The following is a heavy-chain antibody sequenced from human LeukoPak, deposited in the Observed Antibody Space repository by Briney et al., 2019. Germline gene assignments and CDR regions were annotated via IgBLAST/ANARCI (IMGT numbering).Heavy chain of an antibody. Sequence: GASVKVSCKASGYTFTGYYIHWVRQAPGQGLEWMGWIKPNSGGTNYAQKFQGRVTMTRDTSISTAYMELSRLRSDDTAVYYCAKIRIQLWLPTGDFDYWGQGTLVTVSS. V-gene: IGHV1-2*02. D-gene: IGHD5-18*01. J-gene: IGHJ4*02. CDR3: AKIRIQLWLPTGDFDY. CDR2: IKPNSGGT. CDR1: GYTFTGYY.